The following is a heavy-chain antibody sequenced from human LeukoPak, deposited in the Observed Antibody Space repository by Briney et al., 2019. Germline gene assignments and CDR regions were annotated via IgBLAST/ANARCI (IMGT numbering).Heavy chain of an antibody. D-gene: IGHD3-10*01. CDR3: ARGFEGSGSYYRIRYYYYYGMDV. J-gene: IGHJ6*02. Sequence: GGSLRLSCAASGFTFSSYSMNWVRQAPGKGLEWVSSISSSSSYIYYADSVKGRFTIPRDNAKNSLYLQMDSLRAEDTAVYYCARGFEGSGSYYRIRYYYYYGMDVWGQGTTVTVSS. CDR1: GFTFSSYS. V-gene: IGHV3-21*01. CDR2: ISSSSSYI.